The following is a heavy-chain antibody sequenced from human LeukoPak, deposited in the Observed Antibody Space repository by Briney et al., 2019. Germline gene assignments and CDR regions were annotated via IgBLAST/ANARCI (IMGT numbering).Heavy chain of an antibody. CDR1: GYTFSGYY. V-gene: IGHV1-2*02. D-gene: IGHD6-13*01. CDR2: INPNSGDT. Sequence: ASVKVSCKASGYTFSGYYLHWGRQAPGQGLQWVGWINPNSGDTHYAQMFQGRVTMTRDTSINTAYMELRRVRSDDTAVYYCAKSAQYSSAWFTGSFDYWGQGTLVTVSS. J-gene: IGHJ4*02. CDR3: AKSAQYSSAWFTGSFDY.